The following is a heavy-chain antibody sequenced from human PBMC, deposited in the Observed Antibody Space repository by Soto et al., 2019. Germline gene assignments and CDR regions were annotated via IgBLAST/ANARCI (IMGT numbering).Heavy chain of an antibody. CDR2: IIPIFGTS. CDR3: ATGSGGRIADASQYYYIIDV. D-gene: IGHD6-13*01. CDR1: GGTFSSYA. J-gene: IGHJ6*02. Sequence: ASVKVSCKASGGTFSSYAINWVRQAPGQGLEWMGGIIPIFGTSNYAQKFQGRVTITADESTSTAYMELSSLRFEDTAVYYCATGSGGRIADASQYYYIIDVWGPGTTVTVSS. V-gene: IGHV1-69*13.